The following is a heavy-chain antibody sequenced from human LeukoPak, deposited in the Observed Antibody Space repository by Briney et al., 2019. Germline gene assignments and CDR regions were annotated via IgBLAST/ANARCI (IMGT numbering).Heavy chain of an antibody. J-gene: IGHJ6*02. Sequence: SETLSLTCTVSDDSISTYYWSWIRQSPGKGLEWIGYVFSTGNINYNPSLKSRVAMSLETSKKQVSLKLNSVTAADTAVYYCARHSVVQGYGMDVWGQGTTVTVSS. CDR2: VFSTGNI. V-gene: IGHV4-59*08. CDR3: ARHSVVQGYGMDV. D-gene: IGHD3-22*01. CDR1: DDSISTYY.